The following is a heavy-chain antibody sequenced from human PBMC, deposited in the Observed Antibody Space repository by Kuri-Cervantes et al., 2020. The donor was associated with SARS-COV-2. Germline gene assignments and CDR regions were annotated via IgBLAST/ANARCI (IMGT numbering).Heavy chain of an antibody. D-gene: IGHD7-27*01. CDR3: ASLRTGEGPLLDY. Sequence: GSLRLSCAVSGYSISSGYYWGWIRQPPGKGLEWIGSIYHSGSTCYNPSLKSRVTISVDTSKNQFSLKLSSVTAADTAVYYCASLRTGEGPLLDYWGQGTLVTVSS. J-gene: IGHJ4*02. CDR2: IYHSGST. CDR1: GYSISSGYY. V-gene: IGHV4-38-2*01.